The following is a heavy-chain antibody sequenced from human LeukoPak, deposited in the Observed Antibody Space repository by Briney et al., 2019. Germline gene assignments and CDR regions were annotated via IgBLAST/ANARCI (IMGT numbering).Heavy chain of an antibody. V-gene: IGHV4-30-4*01. J-gene: IGHJ4*02. CDR2: IYYSGST. CDR3: ARVRQGYSGYDGYYFDY. CDR1: GGSISSGDYY. Sequence: SETLSLTCTVSGGSISSGDYYWSWIRQPPGKGLEWIGYIYYSGSTYYNPSLKSRVTISVDTSKNQFSLKLSSVTAADTAVYYCARVRQGYSGYDGYYFDYWGREPWSPSPQ. D-gene: IGHD5-12*01.